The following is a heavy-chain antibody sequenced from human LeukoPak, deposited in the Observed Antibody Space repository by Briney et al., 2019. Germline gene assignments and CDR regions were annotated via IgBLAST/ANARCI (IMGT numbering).Heavy chain of an antibody. J-gene: IGHJ5*02. CDR2: IYHTGLT. V-gene: IGHV4-30-2*01. D-gene: IGHD3-10*02. Sequence: SETLFLTCTVSGGSIISGGYYWSWIRQPPGKGLEWIGYIYHTGLTYYNPSLKSRVTISVDRSKNQFSLELTSLTAADTAVYYCAREMLDNHWFDPWGQGTLVTVSS. CDR1: GGSIISGGYY. CDR3: AREMLDNHWFDP.